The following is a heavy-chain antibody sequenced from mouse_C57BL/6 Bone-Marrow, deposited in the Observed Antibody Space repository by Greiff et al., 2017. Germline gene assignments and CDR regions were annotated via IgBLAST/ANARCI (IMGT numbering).Heavy chain of an antibody. CDR1: GFTFTDYY. CDR3: ARAHYYGSSYGYAMDY. CDR2: IRNKANGYTT. D-gene: IGHD1-1*01. Sequence: EVKVVESGGGLVQPGGSLSLSCAASGFTFTDYYMSWVRQPPGKALEWLGFIRNKANGYTTEYSASVKGRFTISRDTSQSILYLQMNALRAKDSATYYCARAHYYGSSYGYAMDYWGQGTSVTVSS. V-gene: IGHV7-3*01. J-gene: IGHJ4*01.